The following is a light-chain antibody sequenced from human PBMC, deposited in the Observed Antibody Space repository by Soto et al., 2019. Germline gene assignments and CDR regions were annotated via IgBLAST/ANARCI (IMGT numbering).Light chain of an antibody. V-gene: IGLV2-14*01. CDR1: SSDVGGYNY. CDR2: EVS. Sequence: QSVLTQPASVAGSPGQSITISCTGTSSDVGGYNYVSWYQHHPGKAPKLMIYEVSSRPSGVSNRFSGSKSGNTASLIISGLQAEDEADYYCSSYTSSSTSVFGNGTKVTVL. CDR3: SSYTSSSTSV. J-gene: IGLJ1*01.